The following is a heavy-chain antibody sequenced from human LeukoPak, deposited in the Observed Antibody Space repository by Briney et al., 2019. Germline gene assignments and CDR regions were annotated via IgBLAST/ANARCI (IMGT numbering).Heavy chain of an antibody. CDR2: ITGSGTNT. D-gene: IGHD3-9*01. J-gene: IGHJ4*02. V-gene: IGHV3-23*01. Sequence: GGSLRLSCVASGFTFSNYAMSWVRQAPGKGLEWVSAITGSGTNTYYADSVKGRFTISRDNSKNTVFLQMNSLRHEDTAIYYCVIWGDYDVLTGYYVPDYWGQGTLVTVAS. CDR3: VIWGDYDVLTGYYVPDY. CDR1: GFTFSNYA.